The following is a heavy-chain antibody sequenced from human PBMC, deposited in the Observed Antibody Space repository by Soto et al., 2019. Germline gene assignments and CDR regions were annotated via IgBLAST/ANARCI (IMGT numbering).Heavy chain of an antibody. V-gene: IGHV2-5*01. CDR2: IFWNDDK. CDR1: GFSLTTSGVG. J-gene: IGHJ4*02. Sequence: QITLKESGPTLVKPTQTLTLTCSFSGFSLTTSGVGVGWIRQPPGKAMEWLALIFWNDDKRYRPSLTSRLTITKYTSKNQVVLTMTNIDPVDTATYYCAHRLVGYSDFEYYFASWCQGTLVTVSS. D-gene: IGHD4-17*01. CDR3: AHRLVGYSDFEYYFAS.